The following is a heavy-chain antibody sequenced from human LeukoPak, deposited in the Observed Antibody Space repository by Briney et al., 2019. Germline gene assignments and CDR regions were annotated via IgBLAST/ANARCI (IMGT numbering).Heavy chain of an antibody. D-gene: IGHD6-19*01. CDR1: GFTFSSYS. V-gene: IGHV3-64*01. CDR3: ARVDYGSGCDS. Sequence: GGSLRLSCAASGFTFSSYSMHWVRQAPGKGLEFVSAISRHGGRKYYANSVKGRFTISRDISRNTLYLQMDSLRPEDMAVYYCARVDYGSGCDSWGQGTLVTVSS. J-gene: IGHJ4*02. CDR2: ISRHGGRK.